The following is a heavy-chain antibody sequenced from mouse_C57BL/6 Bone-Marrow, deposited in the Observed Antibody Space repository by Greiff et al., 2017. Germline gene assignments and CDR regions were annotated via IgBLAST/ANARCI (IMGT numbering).Heavy chain of an antibody. V-gene: IGHV1-69*01. CDR1: GYTFTSYW. Sequence: QVQLQQPGAELVMPGASVKLSCKASGYTFTSYWMHWVKQRPGQGLEWIGEIDPSDSYTNYNQKFKGKSTLTVDKTSSTAYMQLSSLTSEDSAVYFSAKEPPDYYGRSYWFGYWGQGTLVTVSA. J-gene: IGHJ3*01. CDR3: AKEPPDYYGRSYWFGY. D-gene: IGHD1-1*01. CDR2: IDPSDSYT.